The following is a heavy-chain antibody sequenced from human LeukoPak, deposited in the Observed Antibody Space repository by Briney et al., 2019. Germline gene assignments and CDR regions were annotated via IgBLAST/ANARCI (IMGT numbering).Heavy chain of an antibody. CDR1: GFTFNSYA. CDR2: IICIGGST. Sequence: GGSLRLSCAASGFTFNSYAMSRVRQPPGKGLEWVSAIICIGGSTYYAASVKGRFTISRDNSKNTLYLQMNSLRAEDTAVYYCAADRDYGDYSGYYGMDVWGQGTTVTVSS. D-gene: IGHD4-17*01. V-gene: IGHV3-23*01. J-gene: IGHJ6*02. CDR3: AADRDYGDYSGYYGMDV.